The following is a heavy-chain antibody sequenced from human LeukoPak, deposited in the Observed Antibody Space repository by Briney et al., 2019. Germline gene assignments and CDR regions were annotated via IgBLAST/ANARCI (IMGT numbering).Heavy chain of an antibody. CDR2: INSDGSST. CDR1: GFTFSTYW. J-gene: IGHJ6*03. V-gene: IGHV3-74*01. Sequence: QAGGSLRLSCAASGFTFSTYWMHWVRQAPGKGLVWVSRINSDGSSTTYADSVMGRSTISRDNATNTLYLQINSLRAEDTAVYYCARSTSHYYYYYMDVWGKGTTVTISS. CDR3: ARSTSHYYYYYMDV.